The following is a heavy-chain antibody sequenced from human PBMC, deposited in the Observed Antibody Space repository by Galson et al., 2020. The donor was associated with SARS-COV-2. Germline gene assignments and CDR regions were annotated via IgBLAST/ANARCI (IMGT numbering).Heavy chain of an antibody. Sequence: GESLKISCEGSGFTFITYALHWVRQAPGKGLEWLEGISYDGDNTYYADSVRGRFTISRDNSQNSIYLQMTSMRSEDTAVYYCARGTPYGEYEEIYYYYMDVWGKGTTVTISS. CDR2: ISYDGDNT. V-gene: IGHV3-30*01. CDR3: ARGTPYGEYEEIYYYYMDV. D-gene: IGHD4-17*01. CDR1: GFTFITYA. J-gene: IGHJ6*03.